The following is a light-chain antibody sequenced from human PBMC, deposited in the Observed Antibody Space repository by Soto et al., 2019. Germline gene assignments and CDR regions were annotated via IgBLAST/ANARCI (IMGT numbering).Light chain of an antibody. CDR1: QTISTW. J-gene: IGKJ1*01. CDR3: QQYTNTNNPWM. Sequence: DIQMTQSPPTLSASVGDRVTITCRASQTISTWMSWYQQKPVKAPKLLVYDASTLQSGVASRFSGSGSGTEFTLIISGLQPDDSATYYCQQYTNTNNPWMFGQGTKVDI. CDR2: DAS. V-gene: IGKV1-5*01.